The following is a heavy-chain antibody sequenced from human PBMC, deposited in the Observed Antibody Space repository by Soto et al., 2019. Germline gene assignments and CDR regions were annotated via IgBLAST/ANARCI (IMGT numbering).Heavy chain of an antibody. CDR3: VRGQVPLNMAIRFWFDP. CDR2: ISNTGATI. D-gene: IGHD1-1*01. Sequence: EVQLVESGGGLVQPGGSLRLSCAASGFTFSRYEMSWVRQAPGKGLEWISYISNTGATIYYADSVKGRFIISRDNANNSLYLQMNSLSAEDTALYYCVRGQVPLNMAIRFWFDPWGQGTPVTVSS. CDR1: GFTFSRYE. V-gene: IGHV3-48*03. J-gene: IGHJ5*02.